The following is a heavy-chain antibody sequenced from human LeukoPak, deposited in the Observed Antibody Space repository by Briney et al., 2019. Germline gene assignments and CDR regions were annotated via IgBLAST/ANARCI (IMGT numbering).Heavy chain of an antibody. CDR1: GGSFSGYY. D-gene: IGHD2-8*01. CDR2: IYSSGST. CDR3: ARANEGVYWFEP. V-gene: IGHV4-59*10. Sequence: SETLSLTCAVYGGSFSGYYWSWIRQPAGKGLEWIGRIYSSGSTTYNPSLKSRVTMSVETSKNQFSLKLTSMTAADTAVYYCARANEGVYWFEPWGQGTLVTVSS. J-gene: IGHJ5*02.